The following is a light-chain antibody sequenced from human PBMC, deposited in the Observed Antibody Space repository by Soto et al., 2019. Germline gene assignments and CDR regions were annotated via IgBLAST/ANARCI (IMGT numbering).Light chain of an antibody. CDR2: DAS. CDR1: ESVTSS. J-gene: IGKJ5*01. Sequence: ELVMTQSPATLSVSPSDRAALSGRASESVTSSLAWYQQKPGQAPRILIYDASNRDTGVPARFSGGGSGTDFTLTISSLEPEDFAVYYCQQRSIWPPTFGQGTRLEIK. V-gene: IGKV3-11*01. CDR3: QQRSIWPPT.